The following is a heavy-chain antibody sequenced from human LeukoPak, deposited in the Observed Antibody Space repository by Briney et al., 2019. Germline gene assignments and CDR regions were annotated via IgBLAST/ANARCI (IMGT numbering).Heavy chain of an antibody. V-gene: IGHV3-23*01. J-gene: IGHJ6*02. Sequence: GGSLRLSCAASGFTFSTYAMSWVRQAPGKGLEWVSAISGSGGSTYYADSVKGRFTISRDNSKNTLYLQMNSLRAEDTAVYYCARLASTRYYYYGMDVWGQGTTVTVSS. CDR1: GFTFSTYA. CDR3: ARLASTRYYYYGMDV. D-gene: IGHD3-3*02. CDR2: ISGSGGST.